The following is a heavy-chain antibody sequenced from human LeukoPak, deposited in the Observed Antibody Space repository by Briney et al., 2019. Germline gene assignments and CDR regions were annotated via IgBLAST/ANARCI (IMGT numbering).Heavy chain of an antibody. J-gene: IGHJ6*02. CDR3: ARGYPSSGWYEPNSYYYGMDV. CDR2: ISAYNGNT. CDR1: GYTFTSYG. D-gene: IGHD6-19*01. V-gene: IGHV1-18*01. Sequence: GASVKVSCKASGYTFTSYGISWVRQAPGQGLEWMGWISAYNGNTNYAQKLQGRVTMTTDTSTSTAYMELRSLRSDDTAVYYCARGYPSSGWYEPNSYYYGMDVWGQGTTVTVSS.